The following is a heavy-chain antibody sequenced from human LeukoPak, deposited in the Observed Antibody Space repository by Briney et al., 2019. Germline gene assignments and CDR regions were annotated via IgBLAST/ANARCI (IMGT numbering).Heavy chain of an antibody. V-gene: IGHV1-2*02. CDR1: GYTFTGYY. D-gene: IGHD7-27*01. Sequence: GASVKVSCKASGYTFTGYYPHWVRQAPGQGLEWMGWINPNSGGTNYAQKFQGRVTMTRDTSITTAYMELSRLTSDDTAVYYCARGSNWGWNWFDPWGQGTLVTVSS. CDR3: ARGSNWGWNWFDP. CDR2: INPNSGGT. J-gene: IGHJ5*02.